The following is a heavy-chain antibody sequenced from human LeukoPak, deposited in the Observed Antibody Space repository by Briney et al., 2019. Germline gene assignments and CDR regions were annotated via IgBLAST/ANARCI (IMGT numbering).Heavy chain of an antibody. CDR1: GFTFSNYA. D-gene: IGHD3-9*01. V-gene: IGHV3-23*01. J-gene: IGHJ4*02. CDR3: AKDLITITSPVAH. CDR2: ISGSGDST. Sequence: QPGGSLRLSCAASGFTFSNYAMKWVRQAPGKGLEWVSSISGSGDSTYYADSVKGRFTISRDNSKNTLSLQMNSLRAEDTALYYCAKDLITITSPVAHWGQGTLVTVSS.